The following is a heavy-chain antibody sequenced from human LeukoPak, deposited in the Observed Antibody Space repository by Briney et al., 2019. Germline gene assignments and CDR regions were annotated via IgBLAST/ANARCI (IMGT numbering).Heavy chain of an antibody. CDR3: ARDFPGDWFDP. J-gene: IGHJ5*02. Sequence: PSETLSLTCAVYGGSFSGFYWSWIRQPPGKGLEWIGEINDSGSTNYNPSLKSPFTISLDTSKNQFSLKLSSVTAADTAVYYCARDFPGDWFDPWGQGTLVTVSS. CDR1: GGSFSGFY. CDR2: INDSGST. V-gene: IGHV4-34*01.